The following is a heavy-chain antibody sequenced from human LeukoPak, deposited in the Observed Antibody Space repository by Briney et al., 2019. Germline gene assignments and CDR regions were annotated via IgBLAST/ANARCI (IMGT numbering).Heavy chain of an antibody. Sequence: PETLSLTCTVSGGSISSYYWSWIRQPPGKGLEWIGYVSYSGSTSYDPSLKSRVTISVDTSKNQFSLKLSSVTAADTAVYYCARRFTAGYCSSTSCSGEGVYFDYWGQGTLVTVSS. J-gene: IGHJ4*02. D-gene: IGHD2-2*01. CDR2: VSYSGST. CDR1: GGSISSYY. V-gene: IGHV4-59*01. CDR3: ARRFTAGYCSSTSCSGEGVYFDY.